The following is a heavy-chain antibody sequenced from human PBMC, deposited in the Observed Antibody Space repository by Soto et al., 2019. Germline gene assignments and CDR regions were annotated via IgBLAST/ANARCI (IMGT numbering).Heavy chain of an antibody. V-gene: IGHV3-30-3*01. CDR2: ISYDGSTK. CDR1: GFTFSDYT. J-gene: IGHJ5*02. CDR3: ARGRPRMAVASCTGFDP. D-gene: IGHD6-19*01. Sequence: GGSLRLSCAASGFTFSDYTMHWVRQAPGKGLEWVAVISYDGSTKFYADSVRGRFTIFRDNSKNTLYLLVNSLGTEDTAVYYCARGRPRMAVASCTGFDPWGQGTLVTVSS.